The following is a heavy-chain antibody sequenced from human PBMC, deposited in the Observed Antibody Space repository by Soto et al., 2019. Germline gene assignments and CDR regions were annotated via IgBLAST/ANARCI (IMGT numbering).Heavy chain of an antibody. CDR3: TKDGHWYGMDV. Sequence: EVQLLESGGGLVQPGESLRLSCAASGFTFGGYFMNWVRQAPGKGLEWVSDIDTTGGRTHYAESVRGRFTISRDNPRNTLSLKMNSLRAEDTALYYCTKDGHWYGMDVWGQGTTVTVSS. CDR1: GFTFGGYF. CDR2: IDTTGGRT. J-gene: IGHJ6*02. V-gene: IGHV3-23*01. D-gene: IGHD1-1*01.